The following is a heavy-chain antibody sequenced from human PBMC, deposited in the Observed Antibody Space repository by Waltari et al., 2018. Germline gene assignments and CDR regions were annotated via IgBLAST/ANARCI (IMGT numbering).Heavy chain of an antibody. D-gene: IGHD3-10*01. CDR2: ISHSGST. V-gene: IGHV4-38-2*02. Sequence: QVQLQESGPGLARPSETLSLTCDVSSYSIRSGDFWGWIRQPPGKGLQWIGSISHSGSTYYNPSLKSRVTLSVDTSKNQFALKVTSVTAADTATYYCVRDLGGSGNSWFDAWGQGSLVIVSS. J-gene: IGHJ5*02. CDR1: SYSIRSGDF. CDR3: VRDLGGSGNSWFDA.